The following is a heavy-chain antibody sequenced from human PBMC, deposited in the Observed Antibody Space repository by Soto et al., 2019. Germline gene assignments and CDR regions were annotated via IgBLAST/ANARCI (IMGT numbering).Heavy chain of an antibody. Sequence: EVQLLESGGGLVQPGGSLRLSCAVSGFTFSSHAMSWVRQAPGKGLECVSSITGSGGSTYYADSVKGRFTISRDKSKNTLYLQMNSLRGEDTAVYYCATDLQFSGWLSAQTFDYWGHGTQVTVSS. V-gene: IGHV3-23*01. D-gene: IGHD6-19*01. J-gene: IGHJ4*01. CDR3: ATDLQFSGWLSAQTFDY. CDR2: ITGSGGST. CDR1: GFTFSSHA.